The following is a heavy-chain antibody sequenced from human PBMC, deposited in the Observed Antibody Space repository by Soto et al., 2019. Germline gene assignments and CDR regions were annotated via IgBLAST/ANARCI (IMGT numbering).Heavy chain of an antibody. D-gene: IGHD6-19*01. CDR1: GFTFTSSA. Sequence: QMQLVQSGPEVKKPGTSVKVSCKASGFTFTSSAVQWVRQARGQRLEWIGWIVVGSGNTNYAQKFQERVTITRDMSTSTAYMELSSLRSEETAVYYCAACIAVAGPDDYYYYYGMDVWGQGTTVTVSS. CDR2: IVVGSGNT. J-gene: IGHJ6*02. CDR3: AACIAVAGPDDYYYYYGMDV. V-gene: IGHV1-58*01.